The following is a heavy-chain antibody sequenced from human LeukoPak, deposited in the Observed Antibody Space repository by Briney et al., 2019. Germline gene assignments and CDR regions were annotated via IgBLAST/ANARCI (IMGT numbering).Heavy chain of an antibody. V-gene: IGHV3-7*01. J-gene: IGHJ3*02. CDR2: IKEDGGEK. CDR1: GFSFSNYW. D-gene: IGHD3-10*01. CDR3: ARDSLWFGELFEAFDI. Sequence: GGSLRLSCVASGFSFSNYWMTWVRQAPGKGLEWVANIKEDGGEKYYVDSVKGRFTISRDNTKNSLYLQMNSLRAEDTAVYYCARDSLWFGELFEAFDIWGQGTMVTVSS.